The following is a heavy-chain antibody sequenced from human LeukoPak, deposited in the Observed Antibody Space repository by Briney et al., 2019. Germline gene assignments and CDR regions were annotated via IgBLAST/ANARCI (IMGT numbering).Heavy chain of an antibody. CDR1: GGSFSGYY. Sequence: SETLSLTCAVYGGSFSGYYWSWIRQPPGKGLEWIGEINYSGSTNYNPSLKSRVTISVDTSKNQFSLKLSSVTAADTAVYYCARTPASEYYYDSSGYYSRYFDYWGQGTLVTVSS. CDR2: INYSGST. J-gene: IGHJ4*02. CDR3: ARTPASEYYYDSSGYYSRYFDY. V-gene: IGHV4-34*01. D-gene: IGHD3-22*01.